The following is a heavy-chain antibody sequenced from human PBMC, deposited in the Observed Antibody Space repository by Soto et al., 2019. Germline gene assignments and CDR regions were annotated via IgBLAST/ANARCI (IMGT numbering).Heavy chain of an antibody. D-gene: IGHD3-10*01. J-gene: IGHJ3*02. V-gene: IGHV1-18*01. CDR3: ARDRKWGVGYQLSVELATTTYDAFAI. Sequence: ASVKVSCKASGYTFTSYGISWVRQAPGQGLEWMGWISAYNGNTNYAQKLQGRVTMTTDTSTSTAYMELRSLRSDDTAVYYCARDRKWGVGYQLSVELATTTYDAFAIWGQGTMVTVSS. CDR1: GYTFTSYG. CDR2: ISAYNGNT.